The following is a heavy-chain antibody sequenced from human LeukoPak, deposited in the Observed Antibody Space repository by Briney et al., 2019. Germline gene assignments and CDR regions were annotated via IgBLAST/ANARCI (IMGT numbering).Heavy chain of an antibody. CDR3: AKDCFQRNGLYDAFDM. Sequence: GGSLRLSCEASGFSFNNFAMSWVRQAPGKGLEWVSVIGGDGGGKYYADSVKGRFAISRDNSKNTLYLQMNSLRAEDTAVYYCAKDCFQRNGLYDAFDMWGQGTMVTVSS. V-gene: IGHV3-23*01. D-gene: IGHD1-1*01. CDR2: IGGDGGGK. J-gene: IGHJ3*02. CDR1: GFSFNNFA.